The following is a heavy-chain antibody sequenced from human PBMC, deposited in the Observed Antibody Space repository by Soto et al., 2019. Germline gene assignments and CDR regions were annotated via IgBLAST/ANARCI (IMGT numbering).Heavy chain of an antibody. D-gene: IGHD2-2*01. CDR2: LSSGSSTI. V-gene: IGHV3-48*01. CDR1: GFTFSSYS. CDR3: TRSAYMDV. Sequence: EVQLVESGGGLVQPGGSLRLSCAASGFTFSSYSLNWVRQAPGKGLEWVSYLSSGSSTIYYADSVKGRFTISRDNAKNSLYLQMNSLRAEDTAVYYATRSAYMDVWGKGTTVTVSS. J-gene: IGHJ6*03.